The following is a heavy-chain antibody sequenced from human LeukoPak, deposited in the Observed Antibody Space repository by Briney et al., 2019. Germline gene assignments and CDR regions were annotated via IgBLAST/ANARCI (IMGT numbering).Heavy chain of an antibody. V-gene: IGHV3-30*03. D-gene: IGHD3-10*01. Sequence: PGGSLRLSCAASGFTFSSYGMHWVRQAPGKGLEWVAVISYDGSNKYYADSVKGRFTISRDNSQNSLYLQMNSLRAEDTAVYYCARRPTMVAFDYWGQGTLVTVSS. CDR2: ISYDGSNK. CDR3: ARRPTMVAFDY. CDR1: GFTFSSYG. J-gene: IGHJ4*02.